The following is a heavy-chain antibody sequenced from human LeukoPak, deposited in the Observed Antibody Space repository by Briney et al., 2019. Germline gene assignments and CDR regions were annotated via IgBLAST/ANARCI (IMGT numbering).Heavy chain of an antibody. CDR1: GFTFSSYS. CDR2: ISSSSNYI. V-gene: IGHV3-21*01. CDR3: ARDYWEYSGSPGCFDY. J-gene: IGHJ4*02. D-gene: IGHD1-26*01. Sequence: GGSLRLTCAASGFTFSSYSMTWVRQAPGKGLEWVSSISSSSNYIYYADSVKGRFTISRDNAKNSLYLQMNSLRAEDTAMYYCARDYWEYSGSPGCFDYWGQGTLVTVSS.